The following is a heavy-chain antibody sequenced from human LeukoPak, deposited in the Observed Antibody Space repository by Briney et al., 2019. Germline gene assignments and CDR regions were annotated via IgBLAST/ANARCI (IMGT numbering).Heavy chain of an antibody. CDR3: ATDQKAVAGTQFDY. V-gene: IGHV3-23*01. D-gene: IGHD6-19*01. CDR2: ISGSGGST. Sequence: GGSLRLSCAASGFTFSNYAMSWVRQAPGKGLEWVSGISGSGGSTYYADSVKGRFTISRDNSKNTLFLQMNSLRAEDTAVYYCATDQKAVAGTQFDYWGQGTLVTVSS. J-gene: IGHJ4*02. CDR1: GFTFSNYA.